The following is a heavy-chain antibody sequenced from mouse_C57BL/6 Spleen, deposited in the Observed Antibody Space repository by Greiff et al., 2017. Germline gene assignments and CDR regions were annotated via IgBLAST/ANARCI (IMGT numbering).Heavy chain of an antibody. V-gene: IGHV14-3*01. CDR2: IDPANGNT. CDR1: GFNIKNTY. J-gene: IGHJ4*01. D-gene: IGHD1-1*01. Sequence: VQLKESVAELVRPGASVKLSCTASGFNIKNTYMHWVKQRPEQGLEWIGRIDPANGNTKYAPKFQGKATITADTSSNTAYLQLSSLTSEDTAIYYCAREGFITTVVADSMDYWGQGTSLTVSS. CDR3: AREGFITTVVADSMDY.